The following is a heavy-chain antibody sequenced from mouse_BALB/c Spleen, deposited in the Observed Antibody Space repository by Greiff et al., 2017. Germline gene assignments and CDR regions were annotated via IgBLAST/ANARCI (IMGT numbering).Heavy chain of an antibody. CDR2: IWAGGST. CDR3: ARDRAEYYGSSYSAY. J-gene: IGHJ3*01. CDR1: GFSLTSYG. Sequence: QVQLQQSGPGLVAPSQSLSITCTVSGFSLTSYGVHWVRQPPGKGLEWLGVIWAGGSTNYNSALMSRLSISKDNSKSQVFLKMNSLQTDDTAMYYCARDRAEYYGSSYSAYRGQGTLVTVSA. D-gene: IGHD1-1*01. V-gene: IGHV2-9*02.